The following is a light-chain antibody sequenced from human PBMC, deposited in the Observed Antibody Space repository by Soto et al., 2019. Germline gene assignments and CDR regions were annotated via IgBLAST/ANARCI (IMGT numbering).Light chain of an antibody. CDR2: VAS. J-gene: IGKJ4*01. CDR1: QSISTY. Sequence: EVVLTQSPATLSLSPGERATLSCRASQSISTYLAWYQQKPGQAPRLLIFVASNRATAVPARFSGSGSGTDFTLTTSSLEPEDSAVYYCQHGSYWFTFGGGTKVEI. V-gene: IGKV3-11*01. CDR3: QHGSYWFT.